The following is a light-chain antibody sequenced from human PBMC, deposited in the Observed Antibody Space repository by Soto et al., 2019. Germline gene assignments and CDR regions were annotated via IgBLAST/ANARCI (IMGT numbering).Light chain of an antibody. CDR1: QGVSSD. J-gene: IGKJ1*01. V-gene: IGKV3-20*01. Sequence: EIVMTQSPATVSGSPGERATLCFRASQGVSSDLAWYQQRPGQAPRLLIFGASTRATGIPDRFSGSGSGTDFTLTISRLETEDFAVYYCQQYGSSGTFGQGTKVDIK. CDR3: QQYGSSGT. CDR2: GAS.